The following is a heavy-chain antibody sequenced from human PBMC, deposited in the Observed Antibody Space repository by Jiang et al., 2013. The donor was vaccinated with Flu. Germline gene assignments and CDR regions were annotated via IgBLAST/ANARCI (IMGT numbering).Heavy chain of an antibody. D-gene: IGHD5-18*01. V-gene: IGHV1-18*04. Sequence: SGAEVKKPGASIKVSCKTSGYTFTNYGVTWVRQAPGQGLEWIGWISGYSGHTDYAQKFQGRVTMTTGTATSTASMELRSLTSGDTAVYFCAREGYREVDYWGQGTRVTVSS. CDR2: ISGYSGHT. CDR3: AREGYREVDY. J-gene: IGHJ4*02. CDR1: GYTFTNYG.